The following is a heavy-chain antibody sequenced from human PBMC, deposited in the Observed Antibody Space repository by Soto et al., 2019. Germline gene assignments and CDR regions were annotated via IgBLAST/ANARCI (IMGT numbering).Heavy chain of an antibody. CDR3: AKDPFMTTRLGWFDP. CDR2: ISGSGGST. V-gene: IGHV3-23*01. CDR1: GFTFSSYA. Sequence: GGSLRLSCAASGFTFSSYAMSWVRQAPGKGLEWVSAISGSGGSTYYADSVKGRFTISRDNSKNTLYLQMNSLRAEDTAVYYCAKDPFMTTRLGWFDPWGQGTLVTVSS. J-gene: IGHJ5*02.